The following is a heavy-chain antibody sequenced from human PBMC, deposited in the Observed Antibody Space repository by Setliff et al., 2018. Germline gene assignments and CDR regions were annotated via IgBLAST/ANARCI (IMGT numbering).Heavy chain of an antibody. D-gene: IGHD3-16*01. CDR1: GFSFSIFW. CDR3: ARDRGGGLYDY. Sequence: HPGGSLRLSCAGSGFSFSIFWMSWVRQAPGKGLEWVATIKQDGREKFYVDSVKGRFTISRDNAKNSLYLQMDSLRVEDTAMYFCARDRGGGLYDYWGRGTLVTVSS. J-gene: IGHJ4*02. V-gene: IGHV3-7*01. CDR2: IKQDGREK.